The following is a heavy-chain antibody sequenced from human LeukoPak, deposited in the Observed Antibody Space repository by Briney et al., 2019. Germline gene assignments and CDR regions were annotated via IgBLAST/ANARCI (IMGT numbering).Heavy chain of an antibody. CDR1: GFTFSDYY. V-gene: IGHV3-11*04. D-gene: IGHD2-2*02. J-gene: IGHJ3*02. Sequence: GGSLRLSCAASGFTFSDYYMSWIRQAPGKGLEWVSYISSSGSTIYYADSVKGRFTISRDNAKNSLYLQMNSLRAEDTAVYYCARDLRTFPYCSSTSCYIAFDIWGQGTMVTVSS. CDR3: ARDLRTFPYCSSTSCYIAFDI. CDR2: ISSSGSTI.